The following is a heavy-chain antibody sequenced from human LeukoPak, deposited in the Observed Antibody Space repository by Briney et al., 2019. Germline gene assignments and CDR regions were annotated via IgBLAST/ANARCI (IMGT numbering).Heavy chain of an antibody. CDR3: ARGVGATRLDY. CDR1: GFTFSSYA. Sequence: GGSLRLSCAASGFTFSSYAMHWVRQAPGKGLEWVAVISYDGSNKYYADSVKGRFTISRDNSKNTLYLQMNSLRAEDTAVYYCARGVGATRLDYWGQGTLVTVSS. CDR2: ISYDGSNK. V-gene: IGHV3-30-3*01. J-gene: IGHJ4*02. D-gene: IGHD1-26*01.